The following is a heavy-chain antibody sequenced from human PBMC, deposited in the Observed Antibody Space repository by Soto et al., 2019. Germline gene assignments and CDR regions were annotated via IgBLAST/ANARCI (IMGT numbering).Heavy chain of an antibody. CDR1: GGSISSYKW. Sequence: PSETLSLTCAVYGGSISSYKWWSWVRQPPGKGMEWIGEIYHSGSTNYNPSLKSRVTISLDKSKNQFSLKLTSVTAADSAVYYCARDDHIVVVPTSLGAMDVWGQGTKVTVSS. CDR3: ARDDHIVVVPTSLGAMDV. D-gene: IGHD2-2*01. J-gene: IGHJ6*02. CDR2: IYHSGST. V-gene: IGHV4-4*02.